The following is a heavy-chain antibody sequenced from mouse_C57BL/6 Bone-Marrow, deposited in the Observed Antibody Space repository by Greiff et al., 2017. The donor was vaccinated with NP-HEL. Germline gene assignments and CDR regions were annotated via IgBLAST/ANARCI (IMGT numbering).Heavy chain of an antibody. Sequence: VQLQQSGPELVKPGASVKISCKASGYTFTDYYMNWVKQSHGKSLEWIGDINPNNGGTSYNQKFKGKATLTVDKSSSTAYMELRSLTSEDSAVYYCARVPRDYWGQGTTLTVSS. J-gene: IGHJ2*01. CDR3: ARVPRDY. CDR1: GYTFTDYY. V-gene: IGHV1-26*01. CDR2: INPNNGGT.